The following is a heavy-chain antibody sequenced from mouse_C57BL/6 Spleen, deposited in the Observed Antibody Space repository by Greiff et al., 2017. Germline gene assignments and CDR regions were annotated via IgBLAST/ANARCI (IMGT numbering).Heavy chain of an antibody. CDR1: GYTFTSYW. V-gene: IGHV1-61*01. J-gene: IGHJ2*01. CDR2: IYPSDSET. CDR3: ARQGGLRLPFDY. Sequence: VQLQQPGAELVRPGSSVKLSCKASGYTFTSYWMDWVKQRPGQGLEWIGNIYPSDSETHYNQKFKDKATLTVDKSSSTAYMQLSSLTSEDSAVYYCARQGGLRLPFDYWGQGTTLTVSS. D-gene: IGHD2-4*01.